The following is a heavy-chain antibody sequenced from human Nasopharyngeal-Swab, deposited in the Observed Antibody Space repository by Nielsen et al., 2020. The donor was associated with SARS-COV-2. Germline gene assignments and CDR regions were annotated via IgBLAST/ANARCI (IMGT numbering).Heavy chain of an antibody. CDR2: IYYSGST. Sequence: SETLSLTCTVSGGSISSGVYYWSWIRQPPGKGLEWIGYIYYSGSTYYNPSLKSRVTISVDTSKNQFSLKLSSVPAADTAVYYCARGLADSSGYPLYYFDYWGQGTLVTVSS. J-gene: IGHJ4*02. CDR3: ARGLADSSGYPLYYFDY. V-gene: IGHV4-30-4*01. D-gene: IGHD3-22*01. CDR1: GGSISSGVYY.